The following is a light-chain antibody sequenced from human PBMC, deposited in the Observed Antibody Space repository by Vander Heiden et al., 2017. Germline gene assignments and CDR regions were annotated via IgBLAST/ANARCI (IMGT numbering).Light chain of an antibody. CDR2: GAS. Sequence: DIQITQSPSSLSASVGDRVTITCRASQSIRSYLNWYQQKPGKAPKLLIYGASRLQSGVPSRFSGSGSGTDFTLTISRLQPEDFATYYCQQRDSTPLTFGGGTKVEIK. CDR3: QQRDSTPLT. CDR1: QSIRSY. J-gene: IGKJ4*01. V-gene: IGKV1-39*01.